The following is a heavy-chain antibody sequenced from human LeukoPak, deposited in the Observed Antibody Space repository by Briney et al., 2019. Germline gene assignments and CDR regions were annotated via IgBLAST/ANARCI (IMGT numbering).Heavy chain of an antibody. CDR3: ARDLYTAMVPPLYY. CDR1: GFTFSGSA. J-gene: IGHJ4*02. CDR2: IRYDGSNK. V-gene: IGHV3-30*02. D-gene: IGHD5-18*01. Sequence: PGGSLRLSCAASGFTFSGSAMHWVRQAPGKGLEWVAFIRYDGSNKYYADSVKGRFTISRDNSKNTLYLQMNSLRAEDTAVYYCARDLYTAMVPPLYYWGQGTLVTVSS.